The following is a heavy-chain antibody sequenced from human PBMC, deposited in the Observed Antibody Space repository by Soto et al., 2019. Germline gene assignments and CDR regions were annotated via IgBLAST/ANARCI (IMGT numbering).Heavy chain of an antibody. CDR2: IYYSGST. CDR1: GGSISSGGYF. Sequence: SETLSLTCTVSGGSISSGGYFWSWIRQHPGKGLEWIGYIYYSGSTYYNSSLKCRVTISVDTSKNQFSLKLSSLTAADTAVYYCARLYYYDSSGYYPPPFLDYCGQGTLVTGSS. V-gene: IGHV4-31*03. J-gene: IGHJ4*02. D-gene: IGHD3-22*01. CDR3: ARLYYYDSSGYYPPPFLDY.